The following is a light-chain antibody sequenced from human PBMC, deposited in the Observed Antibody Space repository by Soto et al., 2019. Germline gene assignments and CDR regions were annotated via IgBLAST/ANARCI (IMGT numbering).Light chain of an antibody. CDR1: HSVSSNY. Sequence: EVVLTQSPGTLSLSPGERATLSCRASHSVSSNYLAWYQQKPGQAPRLLIYGASNRATGISDRFSGTGSGTDFTLTISSLEPEDFAVYYCQHYGYPQWTFGQGTKVDIK. CDR2: GAS. J-gene: IGKJ1*01. CDR3: QHYGYPQWT. V-gene: IGKV3-20*01.